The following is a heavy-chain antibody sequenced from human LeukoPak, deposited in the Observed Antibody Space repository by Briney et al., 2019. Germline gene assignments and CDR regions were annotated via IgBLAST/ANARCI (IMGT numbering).Heavy chain of an antibody. CDR1: GFTFSGFW. V-gene: IGHV3-7*01. J-gene: IGHJ4*02. CDR3: TRERDAVAATGALFDY. D-gene: IGHD6-19*01. CDR2: INSDGSEG. Sequence: GGSLRLSCAVSGFTFSGFWMSWSRQAPGKGLEWVASINSDGSEGYYADVVKGRFTISRDNAKNSLHLQMNSLRAEDTAVYYCTRERDAVAATGALFDYWGQGTQVTVSS.